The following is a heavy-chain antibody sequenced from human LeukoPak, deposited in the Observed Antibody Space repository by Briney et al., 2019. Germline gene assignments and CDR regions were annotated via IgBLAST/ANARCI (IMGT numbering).Heavy chain of an antibody. J-gene: IGHJ5*02. Sequence: GGSLRLSCAASGFTFSSYAMHWVRQAPGKGLEWVAVISYDGSNKYYADSVKGRFTISRDNSKNTLYLQMNSLRIEDTAVYYCAKEALALYCSSTTCTNWFDPWGQGTLVTVSS. CDR1: GFTFSSYA. V-gene: IGHV3-30-3*01. D-gene: IGHD2-2*01. CDR3: AKEALALYCSSTTCTNWFDP. CDR2: ISYDGSNK.